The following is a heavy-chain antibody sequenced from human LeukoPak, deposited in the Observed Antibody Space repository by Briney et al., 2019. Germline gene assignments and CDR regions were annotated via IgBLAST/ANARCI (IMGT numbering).Heavy chain of an antibody. Sequence: PGGSLRLSCVASGFTFRSYSMNWVRQAPGKGLEWGSSISSSNIYIYYADSVTGRFTIPRDNAKNSLYLQMNSLRAEDTAVYYCARVSGDYWGQGTLVTVSS. CDR2: ISSSNIYI. CDR3: ARVSGDY. CDR1: GFTFRSYS. J-gene: IGHJ4*02. V-gene: IGHV3-21*01.